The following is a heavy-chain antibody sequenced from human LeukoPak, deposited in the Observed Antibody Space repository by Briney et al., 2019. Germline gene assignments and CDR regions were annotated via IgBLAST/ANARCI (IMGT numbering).Heavy chain of an antibody. CDR3: ATDSVVNQWLVGNDAFDI. CDR1: GLTFSSYA. D-gene: IGHD6-19*01. Sequence: GRSLRLSCAASGLTFSSYAMHWVRQAPGKGLGWVAVISYDGSNKYYADSVKGRFTISRDNSKNTLYLQMNSLRAEDTAVYYCATDSVVNQWLVGNDAFDIWGQGTMVTVAS. V-gene: IGHV3-30*04. J-gene: IGHJ3*02. CDR2: ISYDGSNK.